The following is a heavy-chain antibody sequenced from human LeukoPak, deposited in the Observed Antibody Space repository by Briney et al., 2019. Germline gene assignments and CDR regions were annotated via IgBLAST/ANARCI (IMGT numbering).Heavy chain of an antibody. V-gene: IGHV4-59*08. J-gene: IGHJ5*01. CDR1: GGSISNYY. CDR2: IYYSGNT. Sequence: PSETLSLTCSVSGGSISNYYWTWIRQPPGKGLEWIGYIYYSGNTNYNPSLKSRVTISLDTSKNQLSLKLTSVTAADTAVYYCARLGGDIDSWGRGALVTVSS. D-gene: IGHD2-21*01. CDR3: ARLGGDIDS.